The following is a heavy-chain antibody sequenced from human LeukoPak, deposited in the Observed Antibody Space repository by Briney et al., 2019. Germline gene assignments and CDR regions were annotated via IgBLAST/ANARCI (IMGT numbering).Heavy chain of an antibody. CDR3: AGGSSTNSYYFDY. V-gene: IGHV3-21*01. D-gene: IGHD6-13*01. J-gene: IGHJ4*02. CDR2: ISSGSGHI. CDR1: GLTFSDYS. Sequence: GGSLRLSCAASGLTFSDYSMKWVRQAPGKGLEWVSSISSGSGHIYYAESVRGRFTISRDNAKNSLFLEMNSLSAEDTAVYYCAGGSSTNSYYFDYWGQGTVVTVSS.